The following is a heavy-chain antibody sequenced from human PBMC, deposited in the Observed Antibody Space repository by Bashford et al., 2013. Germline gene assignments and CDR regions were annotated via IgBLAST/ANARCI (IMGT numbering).Heavy chain of an antibody. D-gene: IGHD5-12*01. J-gene: IGHJ4*02. CDR2: TYSRSKWNY. Sequence: SQTLSLTCVISGDTVSSSSAAWNWIRQSPSRGLEWLGRTYSRSKWNYDYASSVKGRISISPEISANHFSLQLTSVTPEDTAVYYCAREGSGFFDFWGPGTQVTVSS. V-gene: IGHV6-1*01. CDR1: GDTVSSSSAA. CDR3: AREGSGFFDF.